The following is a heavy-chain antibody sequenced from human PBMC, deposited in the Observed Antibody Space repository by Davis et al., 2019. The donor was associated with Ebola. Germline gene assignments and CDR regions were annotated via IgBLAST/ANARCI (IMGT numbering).Heavy chain of an antibody. V-gene: IGHV3-30*18. Sequence: GESLKISCAASGFTFSSYGMHWVRQAPGKGLEWVAIISYDGINKYYGDSVKGRFTISRDNSKNTLYLQMNSLRVEDSAIYYCVKDSSNIWFDIWGQGTLVTVSS. CDR1: GFTFSSYG. CDR2: ISYDGINK. CDR3: VKDSSNIWFDI. D-gene: IGHD2/OR15-2a*01. J-gene: IGHJ3*02.